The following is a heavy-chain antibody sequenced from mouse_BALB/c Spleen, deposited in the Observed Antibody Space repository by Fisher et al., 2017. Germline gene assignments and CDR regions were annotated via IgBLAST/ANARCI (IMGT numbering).Heavy chain of an antibody. J-gene: IGHJ1*01. CDR3: AREAVGEYFDV. Sequence: RFTISRDNAKNNLYLQMSSLKSEDTAMYYCAREAVGEYFDVWGAGTTVTVSS. V-gene: IGHV5-4*02. D-gene: IGHD3-3*01.